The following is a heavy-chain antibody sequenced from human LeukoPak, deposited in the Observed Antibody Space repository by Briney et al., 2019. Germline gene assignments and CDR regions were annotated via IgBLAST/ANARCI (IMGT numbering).Heavy chain of an antibody. CDR1: GYTFTSYG. V-gene: IGHV1-18*01. Sequence: GASVKVSCKASGYTFTSYGISWVRQAPGQGLEWMGWISAYNGNTNYAQKLQGRVTMTTDTSTSTAYMELRSLRSDDTAVYYCARVPYDFWSGSRGCFDYWGQGTLVTVSS. D-gene: IGHD3-3*01. CDR2: ISAYNGNT. J-gene: IGHJ4*02. CDR3: ARVPYDFWSGSRGCFDY.